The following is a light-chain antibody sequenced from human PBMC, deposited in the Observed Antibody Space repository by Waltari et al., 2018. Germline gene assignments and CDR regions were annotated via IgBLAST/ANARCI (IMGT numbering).Light chain of an antibody. CDR1: SSNTEAYS. V-gene: IGLV1-47*01. J-gene: IGLJ1*01. Sequence: QSVLTQPPPASATPGHSVTIPCSGCSSNTEAYSVSCYHQFPGPAPNPLIYRNHPRPSGVPDRFSGAKSGTSASLAISGLRSEDEADYYCAAWDDSLSAYVFGTGTTVTVL. CDR3: AAWDDSLSAYV. CDR2: RNH.